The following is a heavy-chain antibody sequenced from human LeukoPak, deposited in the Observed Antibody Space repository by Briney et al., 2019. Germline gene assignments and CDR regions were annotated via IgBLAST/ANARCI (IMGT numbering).Heavy chain of an antibody. J-gene: IGHJ6*02. CDR2: INPSGGST. CDR1: GYTFTSYY. CDR3: ARPRQRGSYYAHYYYGMDV. V-gene: IGHV1-46*01. D-gene: IGHD1-26*01. Sequence: ASVKVSCKASGYTFTSYYMHWVRQAPGQGLEWMGIINPSGGSTSYAQKFQGRVTITADESTSTAYMELSSLRSEDTAVYYCARPRQRGSYYAHYYYGMDVWGQGTTVTVSS.